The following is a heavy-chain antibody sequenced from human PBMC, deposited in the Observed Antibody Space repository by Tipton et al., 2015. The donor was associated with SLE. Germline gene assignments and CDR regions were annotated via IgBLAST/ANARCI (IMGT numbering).Heavy chain of an antibody. J-gene: IGHJ3*02. CDR2: IYYSGST. D-gene: IGHD3-22*01. CDR1: GGSISSYY. V-gene: IGHV4-59*01. Sequence: TLSLTCTVSGGSISSYYWSWIRQPPGKGLEWIGYIYYSGSTNYNPSLKSRVTISADTSKNQFSLKLSSVTAADTAVYSCARGYYYDSSGVGAFDIWGQGTMVTVSS. CDR3: ARGYYYDSSGVGAFDI.